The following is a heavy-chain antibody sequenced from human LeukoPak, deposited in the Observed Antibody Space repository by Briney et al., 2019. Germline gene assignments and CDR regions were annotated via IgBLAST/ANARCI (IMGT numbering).Heavy chain of an antibody. CDR1: GFTFSSYS. Sequence: PGGSLRLSCAASGFTFSSYSMNWVRQAPGKGLEWVSSISSSSSYIYYADSVKGRFTISRDNAKNSLYLQMNSLRAEDTAVYYCARDHGHPILERSWGYMDVWGKGTTVTISS. CDR3: ARDHGHPILERSWGYMDV. CDR2: ISSSSSYI. D-gene: IGHD1-26*01. V-gene: IGHV3-21*04. J-gene: IGHJ6*03.